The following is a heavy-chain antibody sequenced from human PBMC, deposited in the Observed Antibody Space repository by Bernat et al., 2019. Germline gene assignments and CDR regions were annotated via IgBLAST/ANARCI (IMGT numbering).Heavy chain of an antibody. V-gene: IGHV3-23*01. Sequence: EVQLLESGGGLVQPGGSLRLSCAASGFTFSSYAMSWVRQAPGKGLEWVSAISGSGGSTYYADSVKGRFTIYRDNSKNTLYLQMNSLRAEDTAVYYCAKGEGITMVRGVTTSFDYWGQGTLVTVSS. CDR3: AKGEGITMVRGVTTSFDY. CDR2: ISGSGGST. D-gene: IGHD3-10*01. J-gene: IGHJ4*02. CDR1: GFTFSSYA.